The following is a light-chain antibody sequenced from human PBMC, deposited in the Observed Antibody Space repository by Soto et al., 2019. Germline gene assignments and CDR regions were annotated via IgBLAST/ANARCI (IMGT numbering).Light chain of an antibody. V-gene: IGKV1-39*01. J-gene: IGKJ2*01. CDR2: AAS. CDR1: QSISSY. Sequence: DIQMTQSPSSLSASVGDRVTITCRASQSISSYLNWYQQKPGKAPKLLIYAASSLQSGVPSRFSGSGYGTDVTLTISSLQPEDFATYYCQQSYSTPVFGQGTKLEIK. CDR3: QQSYSTPV.